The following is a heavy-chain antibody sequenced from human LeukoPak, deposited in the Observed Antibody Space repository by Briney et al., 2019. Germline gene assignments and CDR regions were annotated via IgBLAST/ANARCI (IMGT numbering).Heavy chain of an antibody. Sequence: KPSETQSLTCTVSGGSISSYYWSWIRQPPGKGLEWIGYIYYSGSTNYNPSLKSRVTISVDTSKNQFSLKLSSVTAADTAVYYCARVTGYDWESSYDYWGQGTLVTVSS. V-gene: IGHV4-59*01. CDR2: IYYSGST. CDR3: ARVTGYDWESSYDY. D-gene: IGHD5-12*01. J-gene: IGHJ4*02. CDR1: GGSISSYY.